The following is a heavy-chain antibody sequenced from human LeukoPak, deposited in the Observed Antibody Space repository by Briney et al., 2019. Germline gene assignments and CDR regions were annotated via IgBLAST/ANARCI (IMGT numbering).Heavy chain of an antibody. CDR3: ARGRRYSYGR. D-gene: IGHD5-18*01. CDR2: IDHSGST. CDR1: GGSFSGFY. Sequence: PSETLSPTCAVYGGSFSGFYWSWVRHHPGKGLEWIGEIDHSGSTDYNPSLKSRVTISLDTSKNQFSLKLSSVTAADTAVYFCARGRRYSYGRWGQGTLVTVSS. V-gene: IGHV4-34*01. J-gene: IGHJ4*02.